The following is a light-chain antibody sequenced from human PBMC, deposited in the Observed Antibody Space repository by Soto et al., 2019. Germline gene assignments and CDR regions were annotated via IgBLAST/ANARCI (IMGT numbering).Light chain of an antibody. CDR1: QSVSTTY. Sequence: EIVLTQSPGALSLSPGERATLSCRTSQSVSTTYLAWYQEKPGQAPRRLIYGASSRATGIPDRFSGSGSGTDFTLTISRLEPEDVAVYYCQHYGSSPPTWTFGQGTKVEIK. J-gene: IGKJ1*01. CDR3: QHYGSSPPTWT. V-gene: IGKV3-20*01. CDR2: GAS.